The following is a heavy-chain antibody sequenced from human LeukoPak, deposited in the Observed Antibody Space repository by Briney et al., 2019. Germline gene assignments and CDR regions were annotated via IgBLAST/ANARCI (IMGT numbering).Heavy chain of an antibody. CDR1: GYSFTSYW. D-gene: IGHD5-24*01. V-gene: IGHV5-51*01. CDR3: ARQVRGGYNYYYYMDV. CDR2: IYPGDSDT. J-gene: IGHJ6*03. Sequence: GESLKISCKGSGYSFTSYWIGWVRQMPGKGLEWMGIIYPGDSDTRYSPSFQGQVTISADKSISTAYLQWSSLKASDTAMYYCARQVRGGYNYYYYMDVWGKGTTVTVSS.